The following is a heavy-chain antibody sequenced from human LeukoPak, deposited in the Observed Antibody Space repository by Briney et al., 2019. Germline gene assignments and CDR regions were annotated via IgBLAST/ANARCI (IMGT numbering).Heavy chain of an antibody. CDR3: ARVVEDYYDSSGYYYYFDY. CDR1: GGSFSSGSYY. V-gene: IGHV4-61*02. D-gene: IGHD3-22*01. Sequence: SQTLSLTCTVSGGSFSSGSYYWSWIRQPAGKGLEWIGRIYTSGSTNYNPSLKSRVTISVDTSKNQFSLKLSSVTAADTAVYYCARVVEDYYDSSGYYYYFDYWGQGTLVTVSS. CDR2: IYTSGST. J-gene: IGHJ4*02.